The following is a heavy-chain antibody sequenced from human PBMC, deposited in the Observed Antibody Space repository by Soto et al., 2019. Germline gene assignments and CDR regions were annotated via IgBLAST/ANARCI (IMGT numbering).Heavy chain of an antibody. CDR2: IIPMFGTA. J-gene: IGHJ4*02. CDR1: GGTFSTYA. Sequence: QVQLVQSGAEVKKPESSVKVSCKAPGGTFSTYAISWVRQAPGQGLEWMGGIIPMFGTANYAQRFQDRVTITADESTNTVYMELSSLRSEDTAMYFCASGIQLWLRRINNGYSGWSQGTLVTVSS. V-gene: IGHV1-69*12. CDR3: ASGIQLWLRRINNGYSG. D-gene: IGHD5-18*01.